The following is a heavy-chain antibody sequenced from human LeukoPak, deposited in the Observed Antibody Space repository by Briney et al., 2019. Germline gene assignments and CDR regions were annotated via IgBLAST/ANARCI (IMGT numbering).Heavy chain of an antibody. CDR2: VYYSGST. CDR3: ARHGYCSGGSCYWDY. CDR1: GGSISPYY. Sequence: PSETLSLTCIVSGGSISPYYWSWIRQPPGRGVEWIAYVYYSGSTRYNPSLKSRVAISVDTSNNEVSLKLSSVTAADTAVYYCARHGYCSGGSCYWDYWGQGTLVTVSS. V-gene: IGHV4-59*08. J-gene: IGHJ4*02. D-gene: IGHD2-15*01.